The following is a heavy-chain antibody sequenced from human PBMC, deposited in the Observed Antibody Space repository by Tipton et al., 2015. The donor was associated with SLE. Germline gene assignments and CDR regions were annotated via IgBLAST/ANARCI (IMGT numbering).Heavy chain of an antibody. J-gene: IGHJ6*02. CDR1: GYTFTGYY. V-gene: IGHV1-2*02. CDR3: ARGQLVCHYAMDA. Sequence: QLVQSGAEVKKPGASVRVSYKASGYTFTGYYIHWVRQAPGQGLEWMGWIHPNTGGANYAQNFQGRVTMTRDTSINTSYMDLSRLRSDDTAVFYCARGQLVCHYAMDAWGQGTTVTVSS. D-gene: IGHD6-6*01. CDR2: IHPNTGGA.